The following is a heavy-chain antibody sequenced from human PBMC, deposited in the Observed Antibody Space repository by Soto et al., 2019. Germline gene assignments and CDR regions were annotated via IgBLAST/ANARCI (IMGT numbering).Heavy chain of an antibody. Sequence: QVQLVQSGAEVKKPGASVKVSCKASGYTFTSYGISWVRQAPGQGLEWMGWISAYNGNTNYTQKLQGKVPMTTDTSTSTDYMELRRLRSDDKAVYYCRRAGEPGFDYWAQGTLVTVSS. CDR1: GYTFTSYG. D-gene: IGHD7-27*01. J-gene: IGHJ4*02. CDR3: RRAGEPGFDY. CDR2: ISAYNGNT. V-gene: IGHV1-18*01.